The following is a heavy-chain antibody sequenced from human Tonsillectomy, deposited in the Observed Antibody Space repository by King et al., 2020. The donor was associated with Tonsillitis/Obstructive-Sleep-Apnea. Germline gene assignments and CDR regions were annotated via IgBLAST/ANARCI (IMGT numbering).Heavy chain of an antibody. J-gene: IGHJ4*02. Sequence: VQLVESGAEVKKPGASVTVSCKASGYTFTRNYIHWVRRAPGQGLEWMGIINPSDSVTTYAQKFQGRVTMTRDTSTSTVNMELSSLTSEDTAVYYCVRDDKDGRHFDYWGQGSLVTVSS. V-gene: IGHV1-46*01. CDR1: GYTFTRNY. CDR2: INPSDSVT. D-gene: IGHD2-15*01. CDR3: VRDDKDGRHFDY.